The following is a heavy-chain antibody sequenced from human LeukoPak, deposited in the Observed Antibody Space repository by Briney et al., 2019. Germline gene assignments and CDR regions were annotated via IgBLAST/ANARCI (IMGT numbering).Heavy chain of an antibody. D-gene: IGHD1-26*01. Sequence: SETLSLTCTVSGGSISTYYWSWIRQPPGKGLEWIGYLYYNGRTNYNPSLKSRVTLSLDTSKNQFSLKLSSVTAADTAVYYCAKVRGLGISGSYGRAFDYWGQGTLVTVSS. CDR1: GGSISTYY. J-gene: IGHJ4*02. CDR2: LYYNGRT. V-gene: IGHV4-59*01. CDR3: AKVRGLGISGSYGRAFDY.